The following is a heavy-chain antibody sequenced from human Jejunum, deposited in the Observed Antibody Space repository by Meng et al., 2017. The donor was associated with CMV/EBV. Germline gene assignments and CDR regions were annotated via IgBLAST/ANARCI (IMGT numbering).Heavy chain of an antibody. CDR1: GFTVSTNY. CDR3: ARAYSSSCRVDY. CDR2: IYRGGTT. V-gene: IGHV3-53*01. Sequence: CAASGFTVSTNYMSWVRQAPGKGLEWVSVIYRGGTTYYADSVKGRFTISRDNSKNTLYLQMNSLRADDTAVYYCARAYSSSCRVDYWGQGTLVTVSS. J-gene: IGHJ4*02. D-gene: IGHD6-6*01.